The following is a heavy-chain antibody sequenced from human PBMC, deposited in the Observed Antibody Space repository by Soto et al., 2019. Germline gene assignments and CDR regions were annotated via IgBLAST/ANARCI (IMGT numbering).Heavy chain of an antibody. CDR1: GGSFSGYY. V-gene: IGHV4-34*01. CDR3: ARAAAGPGDWFDP. Sequence: SETLSLTCAVYGGSFSGYYWSWIRQPPGKGLEWIGEINHSGSTNYNPSLKSRVTISVDTSKNQFSLKLSSVTAADTAVYYCARAAAGPGDWFDPWGQGTLVTVSS. J-gene: IGHJ5*02. CDR2: INHSGST. D-gene: IGHD6-13*01.